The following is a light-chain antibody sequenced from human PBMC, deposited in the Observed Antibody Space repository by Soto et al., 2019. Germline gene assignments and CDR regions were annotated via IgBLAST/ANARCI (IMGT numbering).Light chain of an antibody. CDR1: SSNIGAGYN. V-gene: IGLV1-40*01. J-gene: IGLJ3*02. CDR2: GNS. CDR3: QSYESSLSGWV. Sequence: QSVLTQPPSVSGAPGQRVTISCTGSSSNIGAGYNVHWYQQHPGTAPKLLIYGNSNRPSGVPNRFSGSKSGTSASLAITGLQAEDEADYYCQSYESSLSGWVFGGGTKVTVL.